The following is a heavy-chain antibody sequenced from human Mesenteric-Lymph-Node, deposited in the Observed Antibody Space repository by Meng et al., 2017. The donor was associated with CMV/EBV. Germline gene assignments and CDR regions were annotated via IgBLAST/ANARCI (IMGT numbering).Heavy chain of an antibody. CDR3: AKDLRAMTTYYYYYGMDV. D-gene: IGHD2-2*01. V-gene: IGHV3-30*02. CDR2: IRYDGNNR. J-gene: IGHJ6*02. Sequence: GESLKISCVASGFTFNSYGMHWVRQAPGKGLQWVAFIRYDGNNRYYAGSVKGRFTISRDISKNSLYLQMNSLRVEDTAVYYCAKDLRAMTTYYYYYGMDVWGQGTTVTVSS. CDR1: GFTFNSYG.